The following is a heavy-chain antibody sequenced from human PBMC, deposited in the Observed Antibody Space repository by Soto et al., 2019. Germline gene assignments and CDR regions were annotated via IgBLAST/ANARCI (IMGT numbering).Heavy chain of an antibody. CDR3: AAGGLVTDNRYYYYYGMDV. D-gene: IGHD2-21*02. J-gene: IGHJ6*02. Sequence: SVKVSCKASGFTFTSSAVQWVRQARGQRLEWIGWIVVGSGNTNYAQKFQERVTITRDMSTSTAYMELSSLRSEDTAVYYCAAGGLVTDNRYYYYYGMDVWGQGTTVTVSS. V-gene: IGHV1-58*01. CDR2: IVVGSGNT. CDR1: GFTFTSSA.